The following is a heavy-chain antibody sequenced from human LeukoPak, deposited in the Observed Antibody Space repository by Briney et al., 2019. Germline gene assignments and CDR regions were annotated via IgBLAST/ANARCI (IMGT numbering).Heavy chain of an antibody. CDR3: ARHLNYYLDY. V-gene: IGHV3-74*01. CDR2: ISSDGSIT. J-gene: IGHJ4*02. Sequence: PGGSPRLSCATSGFTFGNYWMLWVRQAPGKGLVWVSRISSDGSITGYADSVKGRFTISRDNAKNTLYLQMNSLRAEDTAVYYCARHLNYYLDYWGQGTLVTVSS. D-gene: IGHD3-10*01. CDR1: GFTFGNYW.